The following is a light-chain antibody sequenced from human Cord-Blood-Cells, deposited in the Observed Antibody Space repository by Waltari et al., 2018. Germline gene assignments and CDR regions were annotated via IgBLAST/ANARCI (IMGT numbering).Light chain of an antibody. CDR1: QRVSSSY. J-gene: IGKJ4*01. CDR2: DAS. V-gene: IGKV3D-20*01. Sequence: EIVLTQSPATLSFSPGERATLSCGARQRVSSSYLAWYQQKPGLAPRLLIYDASSRATGIPDRFSGSGSGTDFTLTISRLEPEDFAVYYCQQYGSSPLTFGGGTKVEIK. CDR3: QQYGSSPLT.